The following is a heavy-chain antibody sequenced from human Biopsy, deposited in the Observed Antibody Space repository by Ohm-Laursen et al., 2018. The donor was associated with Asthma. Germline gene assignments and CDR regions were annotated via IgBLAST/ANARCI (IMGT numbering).Heavy chain of an antibody. CDR2: IFAANSET. CDR1: GYTFSDSW. J-gene: IGHJ4*02. CDR3: ARFIDGTFFVDY. V-gene: IGHV5-51*01. D-gene: IGHD1-7*01. Sequence: ESLKISCKASGYTFSDSWIGWVRQMPGKGLEWMGIIFAANSETKYSPSFQGQVTISADMSISTAFLQWSSLKASDTAIYYCARFIDGTFFVDYWGQGTLVPVSS.